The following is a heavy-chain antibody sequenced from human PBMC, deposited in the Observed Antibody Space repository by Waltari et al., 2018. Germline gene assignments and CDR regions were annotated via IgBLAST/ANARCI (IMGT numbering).Heavy chain of an antibody. V-gene: IGHV4-31*03. CDR3: ARLHPGGNFDY. CDR2: IYYSGST. J-gene: IGHJ4*02. CDR1: GGSISSGGYY. Sequence: SQTLSLTCTVSGGSISSGGYYWSWIRQHPGKGLEWIGYIYYSGSTYYNPSLKSRVTISVDTSKNQFSPKLSSVTAADTAVYYCARLHPGGNFDYWGQGTLVTVSS. D-gene: IGHD2-15*01.